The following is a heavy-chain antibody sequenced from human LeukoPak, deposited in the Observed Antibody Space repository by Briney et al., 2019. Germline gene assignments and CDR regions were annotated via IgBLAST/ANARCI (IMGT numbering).Heavy chain of an antibody. J-gene: IGHJ5*02. Sequence: SETLSLTCTVSGGSISSYYWSWIRQPPGKGLEWIGYIYYSGSTNYNPSLKSRVSISIDTSKSQFPLKVGSVTAADTAVYYCARHGTTGTNLNWFDPWGQGTLVTVSS. CDR2: IYYSGST. CDR1: GGSISSYY. CDR3: ARHGTTGTNLNWFDP. D-gene: IGHD1-1*01. V-gene: IGHV4-59*01.